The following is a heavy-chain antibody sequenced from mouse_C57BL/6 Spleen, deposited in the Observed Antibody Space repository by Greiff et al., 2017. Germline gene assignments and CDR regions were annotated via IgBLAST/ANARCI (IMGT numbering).Heavy chain of an antibody. CDR3: ARSNYDGPFFAY. D-gene: IGHD1-2*01. V-gene: IGHV1-18*01. Sequence: VQLQQSGPELVKPGASVKIPCKASGYTFTDYNMDWVKQSHGKSLEWIGDINPNNGGTIYNQKFKGKATMTVDKSSSTAYMELRSLTSEDTAVYYCARSNYDGPFFAYWGQGTLVTVSA. CDR1: GYTFTDYN. J-gene: IGHJ3*01. CDR2: INPNNGGT.